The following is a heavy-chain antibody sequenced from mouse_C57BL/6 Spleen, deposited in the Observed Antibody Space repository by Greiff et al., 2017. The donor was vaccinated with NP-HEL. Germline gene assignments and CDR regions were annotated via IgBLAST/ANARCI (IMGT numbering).Heavy chain of an antibody. CDR2: IWSGGST. CDR1: GFSLTSYG. CDR3: ARNGMVTTDGYAMDY. J-gene: IGHJ4*01. D-gene: IGHD2-2*01. V-gene: IGHV2-2*01. Sequence: LQESGPGLVQPSQSLSITCTVSGFSLTSYGVHWVRQSPGKGLEWLGVIWSGGSTDYNAAFISRLSISKDNSKSQVFFKMNSLQADDTAIYYCARNGMVTTDGYAMDYWGQGTSVTVSS.